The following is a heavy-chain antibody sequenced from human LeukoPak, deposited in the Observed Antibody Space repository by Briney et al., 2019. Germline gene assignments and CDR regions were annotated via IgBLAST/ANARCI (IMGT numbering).Heavy chain of an antibody. CDR1: GGTFSSYA. CDR3: ARVRRIYGGNSPLYYYYMDV. D-gene: IGHD4-23*01. J-gene: IGHJ6*03. V-gene: IGHV1-69*05. CDR2: IIPIFGTA. Sequence: GSSVKVPCKASGGTFSSYAISWVRQAPGQGLEWMEGIIPIFGTANYAQKFQDRVTITTDESTSTAYMELSSLRSEDTAVYYCARVRRIYGGNSPLYYYYMDVWGKGTTVTVS.